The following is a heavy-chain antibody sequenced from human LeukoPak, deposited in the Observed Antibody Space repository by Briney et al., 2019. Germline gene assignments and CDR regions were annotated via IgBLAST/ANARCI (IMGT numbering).Heavy chain of an antibody. V-gene: IGHV3-23*01. CDR2: ISVSGGST. CDR3: VIVIRENYASGSQSWFGP. J-gene: IGHJ5*02. Sequence: GGSLRLSCAASGITLTAYAMSWVRQAPGKGLEWVSSISVSGGSTYYADSVKGRFTISRDSSKNTLYLQMNSLRAEDTAVYYCVIVIRENYASGSQSWFGPWGQGTLVTVSS. D-gene: IGHD3-10*01. CDR1: GITLTAYA.